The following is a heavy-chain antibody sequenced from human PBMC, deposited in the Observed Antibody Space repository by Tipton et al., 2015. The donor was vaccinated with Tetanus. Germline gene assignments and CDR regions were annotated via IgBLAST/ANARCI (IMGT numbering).Heavy chain of an antibody. CDR1: GYSFNIYW. V-gene: IGHV5-51*01. CDR3: ARRLGPYTGDQVWHFDL. D-gene: IGHD7-27*01. CDR2: MYPGGSAT. Sequence: QLVQSGAEVKKPGESLKISCQGSGYSFNIYWIAWVRQMPGKGLEWMGIMYPGGSATTYSPSFQGQVTFSADRSINTAYLQWSSLKASDTATYYCARRLGPYTGDQVWHFDLWGRGTLVTVSS. J-gene: IGHJ2*01.